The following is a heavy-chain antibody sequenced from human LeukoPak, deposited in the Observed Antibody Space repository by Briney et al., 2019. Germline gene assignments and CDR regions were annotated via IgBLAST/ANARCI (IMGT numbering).Heavy chain of an antibody. Sequence: GGSLRLSCAASGFTFSSYAISWVRQAPGKGLEWVSAISGNGGSKYCADAVKGRFNISRDNSKHALYLKMNSLSAEDTAVYYCAKGRLRSFPYCFDYSGQGTLVIVSS. D-gene: IGHD4-17*01. CDR1: GFTFSSYA. J-gene: IGHJ4*02. CDR2: ISGNGGSK. CDR3: AKGRLRSFPYCFDY. V-gene: IGHV3-23*01.